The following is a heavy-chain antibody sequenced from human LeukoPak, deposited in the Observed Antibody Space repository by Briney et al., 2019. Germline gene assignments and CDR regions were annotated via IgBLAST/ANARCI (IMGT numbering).Heavy chain of an antibody. Sequence: PSETLSLTCAVYGGSFSGYYWSWIRQPPGKGREWSGEINHSGSTNYNPSLKSRVTISVDTSKNQFSLKLSSVTGADTAVYYCARSSSWPSDWGQGTLVTVSS. CDR1: GGSFSGYY. V-gene: IGHV4-34*01. CDR2: INHSGST. D-gene: IGHD6-13*01. J-gene: IGHJ4*01. CDR3: ARSSSWPSD.